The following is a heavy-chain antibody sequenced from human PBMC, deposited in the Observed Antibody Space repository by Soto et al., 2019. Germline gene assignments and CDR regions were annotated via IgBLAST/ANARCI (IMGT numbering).Heavy chain of an antibody. CDR2: IIPILGIA. D-gene: IGHD5-12*01. V-gene: IGHV1-69*08. CDR1: GGTFSSYT. J-gene: IGHJ6*03. Sequence: QVQLVQSGAEVKKPGSSVKVSCKASGGTFSSYTISWVRQAPGQGLEWMGRIIPILGIANYAQKFQGRVTITADKSTSTAYMELSSLRSEDTPVYYCARDQSGYDFGYYYYYMDVWGKGTTVTVPS. CDR3: ARDQSGYDFGYYYYYMDV.